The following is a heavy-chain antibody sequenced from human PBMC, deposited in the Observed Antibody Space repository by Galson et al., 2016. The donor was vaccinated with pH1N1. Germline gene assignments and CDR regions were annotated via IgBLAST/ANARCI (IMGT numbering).Heavy chain of an antibody. CDR2: IKSSGDGGST. V-gene: IGHV3-15*01. CDR1: GFTFSNAW. J-gene: IGHJ4*02. CDR3: TTEGQRYGAY. D-gene: IGHD3-10*01. Sequence: SLRLSCAATGFTFSNAWMSWVRQVAGKGLEWVGRIKSSGDGGSTDYAALVRDRFVISRDDSKGTLYLQMRSLKTEDTAVYYCTTEGQRYGAYWGQGTQVTVSS.